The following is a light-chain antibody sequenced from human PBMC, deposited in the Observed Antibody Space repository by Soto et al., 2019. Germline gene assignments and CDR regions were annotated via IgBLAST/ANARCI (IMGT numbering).Light chain of an antibody. Sequence: EIVLTQSPATLSLSPGERATLSCRASRSVRSYLAWYQQKPGQAPRLLIYDASTRAAGIPARFSGSGSETDFTLTISSLEPEDFAVDYCQQRYAWPPITFGQGTRLEIK. CDR2: DAS. V-gene: IGKV3-11*01. J-gene: IGKJ5*01. CDR1: RSVRSY. CDR3: QQRYAWPPIT.